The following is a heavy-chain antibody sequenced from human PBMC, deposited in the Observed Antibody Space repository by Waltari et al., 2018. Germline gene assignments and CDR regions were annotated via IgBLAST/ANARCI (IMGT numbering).Heavy chain of an antibody. CDR1: GFTFSSYA. D-gene: IGHD5-18*01. J-gene: IGHJ6*02. CDR2: ISGSGGSS. Sequence: EVQLLESGGGLVQPGGSLRLSCAASGFTFSSYALSWVRQAPGTGLEWVQAISGSGGSSNYADSVKGRFTISRDNSKNTLYLQMNSLRAEDTAVYYCAKCPTRVDTAMVSPPYYYYGMDVWGQGTTVTVSS. CDR3: AKCPTRVDTAMVSPPYYYYGMDV. V-gene: IGHV3-23*01.